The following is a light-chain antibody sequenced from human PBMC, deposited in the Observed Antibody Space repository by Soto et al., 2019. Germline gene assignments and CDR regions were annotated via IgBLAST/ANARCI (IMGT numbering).Light chain of an antibody. CDR2: GGA. V-gene: IGKV1-39*01. J-gene: IGKJ4*01. Sequence: DIQMTQSPSSLSASVGDRVSITCRASQNIGAYLNWYQQKPEQAPKLLIYGGATLQRGVPSRFSGSGSRTEFPLTISGLQHEDFATYFCQQNFHFPLTFGGGTKVDIK. CDR1: QNIGAY. CDR3: QQNFHFPLT.